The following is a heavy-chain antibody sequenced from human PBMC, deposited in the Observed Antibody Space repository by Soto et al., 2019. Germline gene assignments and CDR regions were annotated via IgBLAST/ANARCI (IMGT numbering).Heavy chain of an antibody. D-gene: IGHD2-8*02. V-gene: IGHV4-59*01. CDR2: IHYSGAT. CDR1: GGTISNDY. J-gene: IGHJ3*02. Sequence: SLTRPLTYTVSGGTISNDYWSWIRQPPGKGPEWIAFIHYSGATNYSPSLKSRVTISVDTSKNQFSLKLSSVTAADTAVYYCARQYGWDAFDIWGQGTMVTVSS. CDR3: ARQYGWDAFDI.